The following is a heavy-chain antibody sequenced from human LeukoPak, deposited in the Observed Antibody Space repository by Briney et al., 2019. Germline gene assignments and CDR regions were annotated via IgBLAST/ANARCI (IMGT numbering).Heavy chain of an antibody. D-gene: IGHD3-10*01. J-gene: IGHJ4*02. Sequence: SQTLSLTCTVSGGSISSGGYYCSWIRQHPGKGLEWIGYIYYSGSTYYNPSLKSRVTISVDTSKNQFSLKLSSVTAADTAVYYCARADTMVRGVISPFDYWGQGTQVTVSS. CDR1: GGSISSGGYY. V-gene: IGHV4-31*03. CDR3: ARADTMVRGVISPFDY. CDR2: IYYSGST.